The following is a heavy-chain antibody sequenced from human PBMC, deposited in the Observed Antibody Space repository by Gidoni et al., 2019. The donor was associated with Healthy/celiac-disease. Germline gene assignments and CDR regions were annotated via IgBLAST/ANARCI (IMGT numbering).Heavy chain of an antibody. CDR2: ISYDGSNK. D-gene: IGHD6-6*01. CDR1: GFTFSSYG. Sequence: QVQLVESGGGVVQPGRSLRLSCAASGFTFSSYGMHWVRQAPGKGLEWVAVISYDGSNKYYADSVKGRFTISRDNSKNTLYLQMNSLRAEDTAVYYCAKGGIAAQMYYWGQGTLVTVSS. J-gene: IGHJ4*02. CDR3: AKGGIAAQMYY. V-gene: IGHV3-30*18.